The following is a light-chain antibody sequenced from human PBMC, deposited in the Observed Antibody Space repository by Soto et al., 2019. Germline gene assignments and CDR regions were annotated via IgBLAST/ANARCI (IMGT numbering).Light chain of an antibody. CDR2: DVS. CDR1: ESVSSY. Sequence: EIVLTQSPATLSLSPGERATLSCRASESVSSYLAWYQKKPGQAPRLLIYDVSNRDTGIPARFSGSGSGTEFTLAISSLEPEDFAVYYCQHRSSWPFTFGPGTKVDIK. J-gene: IGKJ3*01. CDR3: QHRSSWPFT. V-gene: IGKV3-11*01.